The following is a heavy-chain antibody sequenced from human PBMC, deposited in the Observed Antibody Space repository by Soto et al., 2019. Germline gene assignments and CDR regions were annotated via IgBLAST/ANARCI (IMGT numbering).Heavy chain of an antibody. Sequence: QITLNESGPTVVRPTETLTLTCRFSGFSLTTSGVGVGWVRQSPGKAPEWLALIYWDDDKRYSESLKSRLNIPKDTSKNQVALKVANLDPTDTATYYCAHRVLRTVFGLVTTTAIYFDFWGQGTPVAVSS. D-gene: IGHD3-3*01. CDR2: IYWDDDK. J-gene: IGHJ4*02. V-gene: IGHV2-5*02. CDR1: GFSLTTSGVG. CDR3: AHRVLRTVFGLVTTTAIYFDF.